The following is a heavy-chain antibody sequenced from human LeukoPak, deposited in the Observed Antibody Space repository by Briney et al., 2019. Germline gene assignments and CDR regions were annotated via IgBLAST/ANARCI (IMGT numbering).Heavy chain of an antibody. J-gene: IGHJ6*02. CDR1: GFTFSSYE. CDR3: ARVQQPSGIQGYYYGMDV. Sequence: PGGSLRLSCAASGFTFSSYEMKWVRQAPGKGLEWVSYISSGGSTTYSADSVKGQFTISRDNAKNSLYLQMNSLRAEDTAVYYCARVQQPSGIQGYYYGMDVWGQGTTVTVSS. D-gene: IGHD6-13*01. CDR2: ISSGGSTT. V-gene: IGHV3-48*03.